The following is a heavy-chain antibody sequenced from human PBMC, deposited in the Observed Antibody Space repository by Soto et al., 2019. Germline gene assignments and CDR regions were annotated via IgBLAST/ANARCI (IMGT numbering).Heavy chain of an antibody. CDR3: ARDQVITLFGVYSIYSYGRDV. CDR2: ISTDNGNT. CDR1: GYTFTNSG. V-gene: IGHV1-18*01. D-gene: IGHD3-3*01. Sequence: ASVKVSCKASGYTFTNSGISWVRQAPGQGLEWMGWISTDNGNTNYAQHLQGRVSMTTDTSTSTAYMDLRSLRSDDTAVYYCARDQVITLFGVYSIYSYGRDVGGKGTRVTV. J-gene: IGHJ6*04.